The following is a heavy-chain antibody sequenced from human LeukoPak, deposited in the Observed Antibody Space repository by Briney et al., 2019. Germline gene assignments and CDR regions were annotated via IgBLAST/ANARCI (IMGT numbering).Heavy chain of an antibody. CDR3: APSLRLWGTFDY. V-gene: IGHV3-23*01. Sequence: GGSLRLSCAASGFTFNSYAMSWVRQAPGKGLEWVSAISGSGGSTYYADSVKGRFTISRDNSKNTLYLQMNSLRAEDTAVYYCAPSLRLWGTFDYWGQGTLVTVSS. CDR2: ISGSGGST. D-gene: IGHD6-25*01. CDR1: GFTFNSYA. J-gene: IGHJ4*02.